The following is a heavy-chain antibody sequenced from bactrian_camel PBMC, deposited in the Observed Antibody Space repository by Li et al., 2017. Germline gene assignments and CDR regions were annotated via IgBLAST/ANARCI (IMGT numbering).Heavy chain of an antibody. CDR3: AAGGDLSGFLD. V-gene: IGHV3S40*01. D-gene: IGHD2*01. CDR2: IRDGGST. Sequence: DVQLVESGGGLVQPGGSLRLSCAASGFTFSAYDMAWVRQGPGKGLEWVAAIRDGGSTYFKDSVKGRFTTSRDNAKNTVYLQMNSLRPEDTAVYYCAAGGDLSGFLDWGQGTQVTVS. CDR1: GFTFSAYD. J-gene: IGHJ4*01.